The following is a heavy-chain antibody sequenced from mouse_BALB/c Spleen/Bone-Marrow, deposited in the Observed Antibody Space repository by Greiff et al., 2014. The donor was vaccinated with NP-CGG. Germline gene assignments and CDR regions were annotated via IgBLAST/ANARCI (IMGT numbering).Heavy chain of an antibody. CDR2: INHYNDNT. J-gene: IGHJ1*01. V-gene: IGHV1-14*01. CDR3: ARSLYGYDWYFDV. CDR1: GYTFTSYV. D-gene: IGHD2-2*01. Sequence: EVQLQQSGPELVKPGASVKMSCKASGYTFTSYVMHWVKQKPGQGLEWIGNINHYNDNTKYNEKFKGKATLTSDKSSSTAYMELSSLTSEDSAVYYCARSLYGYDWYFDVWGAGTTVTVSS.